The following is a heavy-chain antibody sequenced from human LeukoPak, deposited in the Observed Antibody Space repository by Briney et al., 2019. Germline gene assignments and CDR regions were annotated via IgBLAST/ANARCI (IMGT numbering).Heavy chain of an antibody. D-gene: IGHD6-13*01. CDR1: GGSFSGYY. V-gene: IGHV4-34*01. CDR3: ARVAAAAGTYWYFDL. J-gene: IGHJ2*01. Sequence: PSETLSLTCAVYGGSFSGYYWTWIRQPPGKGLEWIGEINHSGSTYYNPSLKSRVTISVDTSKNQFSLKLSSVTAADTAVYYCARVAAAAGTYWYFDLWGRGTLVTVSS. CDR2: INHSGST.